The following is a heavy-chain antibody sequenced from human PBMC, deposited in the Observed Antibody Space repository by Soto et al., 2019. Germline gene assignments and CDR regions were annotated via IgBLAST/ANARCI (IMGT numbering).Heavy chain of an antibody. J-gene: IGHJ3*02. CDR1: GLSLSTRGMR. Sequence: SGPTLVNPKQTLTITCSFSGLSLSTRGMRVSWIRQPPGKALEWLARIDWDDDKFYSTSLKTRLTISTDTSKNQVVLTMTNMDHVDTATYYCARNGGRGLDIWGQGTMVTVSS. CDR2: IDWDDDK. CDR3: ARNGGRGLDI. D-gene: IGHD2-15*01. V-gene: IGHV2-70*04.